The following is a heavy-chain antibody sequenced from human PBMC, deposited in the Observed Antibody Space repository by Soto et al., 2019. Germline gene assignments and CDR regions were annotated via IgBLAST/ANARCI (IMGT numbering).Heavy chain of an antibody. CDR1: GYKFSNLW. Sequence: GESLKISCKGSGYKFSNLWLGWARQMPGKGLECIGVMYPGTSDIRYSPSFQGQVTISADNSISTAYLHWNSLKASDTALYYCATQRDFYYGMDVWGQGTTVTVS. J-gene: IGHJ6*02. CDR3: ATQRDFYYGMDV. CDR2: MYPGTSDI. D-gene: IGHD6-25*01. V-gene: IGHV5-51*01.